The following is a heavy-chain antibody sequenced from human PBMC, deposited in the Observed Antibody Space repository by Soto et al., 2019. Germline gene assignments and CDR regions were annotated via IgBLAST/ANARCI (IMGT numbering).Heavy chain of an antibody. CDR3: ARVKRDMITFGGVIVSMRYYYGMDV. CDR1: GYTFTSYD. Sequence: ASVKVSCKASGYTFTSYDINWVRQATGQGLEWMGWMNPNSGNTGYAQKFQGRVTMTRNTSISTAYMELSSLRSEDTAVYYCARVKRDMITFGGVIVSMRYYYGMDVWGQGTTVTV. D-gene: IGHD3-16*02. V-gene: IGHV1-8*01. CDR2: MNPNSGNT. J-gene: IGHJ6*02.